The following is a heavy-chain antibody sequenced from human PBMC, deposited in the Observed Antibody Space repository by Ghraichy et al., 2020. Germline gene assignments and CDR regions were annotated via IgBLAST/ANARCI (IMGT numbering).Heavy chain of an antibody. J-gene: IGHJ6*02. CDR1: DDSISSYY. V-gene: IGHV4-59*08. Sequence: SQTLSLTCTVSDDSISSYYWSWIRQPPGKGLEWIGYIYYSGSTNYNPSLKSRVTISVDTSKNQFSLKLSSVTAADTAVYYCARHVVSFYYYGMDVWGHGTTVTVSS. CDR2: IYYSGST. D-gene: IGHD2-21*01. CDR3: ARHVVSFYYYGMDV.